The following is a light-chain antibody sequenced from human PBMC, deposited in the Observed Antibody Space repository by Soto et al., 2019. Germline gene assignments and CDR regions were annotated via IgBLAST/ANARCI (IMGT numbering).Light chain of an antibody. CDR3: QQYTNWPPLT. CDR1: QSVSSN. Sequence: EIVMTQSPATLSVSPWERATLSCRASQSVSSNLAWYQQKPGQAPRLLIYGASTRATGIPARFSGSGSGTEFNLTISSLQSEDFAVYYCQQYTNWPPLTFGGGTKVEIQ. V-gene: IGKV3-15*01. CDR2: GAS. J-gene: IGKJ4*01.